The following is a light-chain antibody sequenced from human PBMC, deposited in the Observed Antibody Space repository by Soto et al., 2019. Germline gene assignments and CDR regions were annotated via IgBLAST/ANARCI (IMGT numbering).Light chain of an antibody. CDR1: SSDIGAYNY. J-gene: IGLJ3*02. CDR2: EVS. V-gene: IGLV2-14*01. Sequence: QSALTQPASVSGSPGQSITISCTGTSSDIGAYNYVSWYQQHPGKAPKVIIFEVSNRPSGVSNRFSGSKSGNTASLTISGLQPEDEADYHCSSYTGGNTSWIFGGGTKLTVL. CDR3: SSYTGGNTSWI.